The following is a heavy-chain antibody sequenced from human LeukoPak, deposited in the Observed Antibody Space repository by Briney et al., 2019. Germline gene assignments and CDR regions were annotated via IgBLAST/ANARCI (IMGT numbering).Heavy chain of an antibody. V-gene: IGHV1-2*02. Sequence: APVKVSCKASGYTFDNFYIHWVRQAPGQGPEWMGWINGNDGSTKYAQKFQGRITMTRVTAISTVYMDLSGLRPDDTATYYCARDEGSTYNQLDYWGQGTLVTVSS. CDR1: GYTFDNFY. CDR3: ARDEGSTYNQLDY. CDR2: INGNDGST. J-gene: IGHJ4*02. D-gene: IGHD1-14*01.